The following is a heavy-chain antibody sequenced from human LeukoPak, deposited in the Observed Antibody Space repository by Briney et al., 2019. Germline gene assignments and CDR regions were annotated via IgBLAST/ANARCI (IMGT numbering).Heavy chain of an antibody. CDR1: GYTFTSYD. J-gene: IGHJ4*02. V-gene: IGHV1-8*01. CDR2: MTPSSGNT. Sequence: GAAVKVSFKASGYTFTSYDINLGRQAGEGLKWIEYMTPSSGNTGYAQNLRARFTLTRDTSINTVYMGFSSLTSEDTAVYHCVRGLFWGQGTLVSVSS. CDR3: VRGLF.